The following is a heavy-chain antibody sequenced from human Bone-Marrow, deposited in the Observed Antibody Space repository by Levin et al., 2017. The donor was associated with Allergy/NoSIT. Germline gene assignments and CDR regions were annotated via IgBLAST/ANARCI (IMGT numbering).Heavy chain of an antibody. CDR1: GFTFNNAW. J-gene: IGHJ3*02. CDR2: IKSKSAGGTI. Sequence: GGSLRLSRGASGFTFNNAWMNWVRQVPGKGLEWVGRIKSKSAGGTIDYAAPVKGRFIISRDDSRNMLYLQMNSLRTEDTAVYYCTTMGNHAVVPFDMWGQGTMVTVSS. CDR3: TTMGNHAVVPFDM. V-gene: IGHV3-15*01. D-gene: IGHD2-2*01.